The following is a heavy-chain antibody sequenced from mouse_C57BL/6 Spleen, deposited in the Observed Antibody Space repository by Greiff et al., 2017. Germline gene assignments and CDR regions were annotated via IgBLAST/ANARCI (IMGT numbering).Heavy chain of an antibody. CDR2: INPGSGGT. CDR1: GYAFTNYL. V-gene: IGHV1-54*01. J-gene: IGHJ2*01. Sequence: VQLVESGAELVRPGTSVKVSCKASGYAFTNYLIEWVKQRPGQGLEWIGVINPGSGGTNYNEKFKGKATLTADKSSSTAYMQLSSLTSEDSAVYFCARDYYGSGFDYWGQGTTLTVSS. D-gene: IGHD1-1*01. CDR3: ARDYYGSGFDY.